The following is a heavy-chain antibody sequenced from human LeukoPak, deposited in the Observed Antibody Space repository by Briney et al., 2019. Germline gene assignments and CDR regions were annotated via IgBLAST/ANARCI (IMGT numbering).Heavy chain of an antibody. Sequence: GGSLKLSCAASGFTFSGSAMHWLRQASGKGLEGVGRIRSKANSYATAYAASVKGRFTISRDDSKNTAYLQMNSLKTEDTAVYYCTRRLYYYDSSGYYDDYWGQGTLVTVSS. CDR2: IRSKANSYAT. CDR1: GFTFSGSA. D-gene: IGHD3-22*01. V-gene: IGHV3-73*01. CDR3: TRRLYYYDSSGYYDDY. J-gene: IGHJ4*02.